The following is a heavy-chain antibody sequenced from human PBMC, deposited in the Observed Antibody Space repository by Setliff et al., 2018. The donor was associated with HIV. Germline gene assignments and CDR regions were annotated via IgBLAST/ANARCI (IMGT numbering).Heavy chain of an antibody. CDR1: GFTFSTFA. J-gene: IGHJ1*01. CDR2: ISYDGSRT. CDR3: ATIRGYYYDSSGQEYFQH. Sequence: PGGSLRLSCVASGFTFSTFAMHWVRQAPGKGLEWVSVISYDGSRTYYADSVKGRFTISRDNSKNTLYLQVNSLISEDTAMYYCATIRGYYYDSSGQEYFQHWGHGTLVTVSS. D-gene: IGHD3-22*01. V-gene: IGHV3-30*01.